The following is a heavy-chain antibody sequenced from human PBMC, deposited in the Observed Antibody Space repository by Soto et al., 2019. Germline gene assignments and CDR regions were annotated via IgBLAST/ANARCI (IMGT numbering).Heavy chain of an antibody. CDR2: IYYSGGT. J-gene: IGHJ6*02. V-gene: IGHV4-39*01. CDR1: GGTLSSSSYY. D-gene: IGHD6-13*01. CDR3: ARLGIAAAGSGMDV. Sequence: WETLFLTCTASGGTLSSSSYYWGCIRQPPGQGLEWIGSIYYSGGTYYNPSLKRRVTISVDTSNNQFSLKLSSVTPADTAVYYCARLGIAAAGSGMDVWGQGTTVTVSS.